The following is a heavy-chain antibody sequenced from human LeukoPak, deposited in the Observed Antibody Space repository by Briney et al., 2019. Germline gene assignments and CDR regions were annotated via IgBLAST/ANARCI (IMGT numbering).Heavy chain of an antibody. D-gene: IGHD2-15*01. J-gene: IGHJ5*02. Sequence: GGSLRLSCAASGFNFSIYSMDWVRQAPGKGLEWVSYISSSGRSMSYADSVKGRFTISRDNAKNSLYLQMNSLRAEDTAMYYCATGYSFDPWGQGTLVTVSS. CDR2: ISSSGRSM. CDR1: GFNFSIYS. CDR3: ATGYSFDP. V-gene: IGHV3-48*01.